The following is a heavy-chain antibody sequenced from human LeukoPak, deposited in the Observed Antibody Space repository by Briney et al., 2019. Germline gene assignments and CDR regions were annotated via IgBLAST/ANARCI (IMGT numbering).Heavy chain of an antibody. D-gene: IGHD1-26*01. J-gene: IGHJ4*02. CDR2: IYHTGRT. CDR3: VRCGSYCLDY. CDR1: GSSISNGNW. V-gene: IGHV4-4*02. Sequence: PSGTLSLTCDVSGSSISNGNWWSRVRQPPGKGLEWIGEIYHTGRTNYNPSLKSRVSISVDKSKNQLSLNLNSVTAADTAVYYCVRCGSYCLDYWGQGTLVTVSS.